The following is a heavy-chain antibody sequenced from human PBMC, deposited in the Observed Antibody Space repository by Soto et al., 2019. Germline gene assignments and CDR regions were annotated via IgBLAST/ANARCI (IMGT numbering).Heavy chain of an antibody. CDR1: GFTFSNAW. J-gene: IGHJ4*02. D-gene: IGHD4-17*01. CDR3: TTLIGILRVPVEGYFDY. V-gene: IGHV3-15*07. CDR2: IKSKTDGGTT. Sequence: PGGSLRLSCAASGFTFSNAWMNWVRQAPGKGLEWVGRIKSKTDGGTTDYAAPVKGRFTISRDDSKNTLHLQMNSLKTEDTAVYYCTTLIGILRVPVEGYFDYWGQGTLVTVSS.